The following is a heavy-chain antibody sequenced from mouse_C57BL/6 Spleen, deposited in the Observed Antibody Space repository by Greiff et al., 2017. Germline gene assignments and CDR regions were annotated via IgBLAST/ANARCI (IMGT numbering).Heavy chain of an antibody. V-gene: IGHV1-69*01. CDR2: IDPSDSYT. D-gene: IGHD2-1*01. J-gene: IGHJ4*01. Sequence: QVQLQQPGAELVMPGASVKLSCKASGYTFTSYWMHWVKQRPGQGLKWIGEIDPSDSYTNYNQKFKGKSTLTVDKSSSTAYMQLSSLTSEDSAVYYCARRADLPHYAMDYWGQGTSVTVSS. CDR1: GYTFTSYW. CDR3: ARRADLPHYAMDY.